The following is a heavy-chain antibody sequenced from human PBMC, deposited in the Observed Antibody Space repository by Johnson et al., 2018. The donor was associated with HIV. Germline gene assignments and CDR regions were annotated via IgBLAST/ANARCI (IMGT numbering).Heavy chain of an antibody. D-gene: IGHD3-10*01. CDR3: AKSTQANVLRESGPYGAFDI. V-gene: IGHV3-43D*03. Sequence: EVQLVESGGGVVQPGGSLRLSCAASGFTFDDYAMHWVRQAPGKGLEWVSLITWDGGSTYYADSVKGRFIISRDNAKNSLYLQMNSLRAEDTALYYCAKSTQANVLRESGPYGAFDIWGQGTMVTGSS. CDR2: ITWDGGST. CDR1: GFTFDDYA. J-gene: IGHJ3*02.